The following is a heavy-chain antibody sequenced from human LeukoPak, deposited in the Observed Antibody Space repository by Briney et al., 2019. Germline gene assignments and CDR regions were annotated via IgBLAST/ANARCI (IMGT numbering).Heavy chain of an antibody. CDR3: ATVGITIFGDFDY. V-gene: IGHV3-11*04. CDR1: GFTFSDYY. J-gene: IGHJ4*02. CDR2: ISSSGSTI. D-gene: IGHD3-3*01. Sequence: GGSLRLSCAASGFTFSDYYMSWIRQAPGKGLEWVSYISSSGSTIYYADSVKGRFTISRDNAKNSLYLQMNSLRAEDTAVYYYATVGITIFGDFDYWDQGTLVTVSS.